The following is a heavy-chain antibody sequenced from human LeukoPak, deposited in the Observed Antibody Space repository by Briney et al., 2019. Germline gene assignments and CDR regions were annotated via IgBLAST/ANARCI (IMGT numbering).Heavy chain of an antibody. V-gene: IGHV1-18*01. CDR2: ISAYNGNT. J-gene: IGHJ4*02. Sequence: GASVNVSCKASGYIFTSNGISWVRQASGQGLERMGWISAYNGNTNYAQKLQGRVTMTTDTSTSTAYMELRSLRSDDTAVYYCARVQGGAWVYDILTGLDYWGQGTLVTVSS. CDR1: GYIFTSNG. CDR3: ARVQGGAWVYDILTGLDY. D-gene: IGHD3-9*01.